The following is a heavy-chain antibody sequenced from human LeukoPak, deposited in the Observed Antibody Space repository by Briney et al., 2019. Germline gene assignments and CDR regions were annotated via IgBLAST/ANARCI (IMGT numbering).Heavy chain of an antibody. Sequence: ASETLSLTCAVSGYSISSGDYWGWIRQPPVKGLEWIGSIYHSGSTYYNPSLKSRVTISVDTSKNQFSLKLSSVTAADTAVYYCASQSRVLIPDYWGQGTLVTVSS. CDR1: GYSISSGDY. D-gene: IGHD3-16*01. CDR3: ASQSRVLIPDY. J-gene: IGHJ4*02. CDR2: IYHSGST. V-gene: IGHV4-38-2*01.